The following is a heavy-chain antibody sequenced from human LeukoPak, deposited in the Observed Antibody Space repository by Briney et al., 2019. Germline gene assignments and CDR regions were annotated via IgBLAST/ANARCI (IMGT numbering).Heavy chain of an antibody. Sequence: GGSLRLSCAASGFTFSSYGMHWVRQAPGKGLEWVAVISYDGSNKYYADSVKGRFTISRDNSKNTLYLQMNSLRAEDTAVYYCAKGAYSSSWYVATQYYYYYYGMDVWGQGTTVTVSS. V-gene: IGHV3-30*18. D-gene: IGHD6-13*01. J-gene: IGHJ6*02. CDR1: GFTFSSYG. CDR2: ISYDGSNK. CDR3: AKGAYSSSWYVATQYYYYYYGMDV.